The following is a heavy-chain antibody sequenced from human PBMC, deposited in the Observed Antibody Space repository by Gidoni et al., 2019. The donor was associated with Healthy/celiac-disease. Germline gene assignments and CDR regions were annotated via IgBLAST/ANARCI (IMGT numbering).Heavy chain of an antibody. CDR3: ARRDYDILTGYYESAFDI. CDR2: IYYSGST. J-gene: IGHJ3*02. Sequence: QLQLQESGPGLVKPSETLSLTCTVSGGSISSSSYYWGWIRQPPGKGLEWIGSIYYSGSTYYNPSLKSRVTISVDTSKNQFSLKLSSVTAADTAVYYCARRDYDILTGYYESAFDIWGQGTMVTVSS. CDR1: GGSISSSSYY. D-gene: IGHD3-9*01. V-gene: IGHV4-39*01.